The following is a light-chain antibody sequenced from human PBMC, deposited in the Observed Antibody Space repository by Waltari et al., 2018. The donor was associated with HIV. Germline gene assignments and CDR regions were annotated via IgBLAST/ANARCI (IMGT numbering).Light chain of an antibody. CDR1: SYNIGKNV. V-gene: IGLV1-47*01. CDR3: ATGDDSLSGWV. CDR2: RND. Sequence: QSVLTQPPSASGTPGQRVTISCSGRSYNIGKNVIYWYQQVPGTAPKLLIYRNDQLPSGVPDRFSGSKSGTSASLAISGLRSEDEADYYCATGDDSLSGWVFGGGTKLTVL. J-gene: IGLJ3*02.